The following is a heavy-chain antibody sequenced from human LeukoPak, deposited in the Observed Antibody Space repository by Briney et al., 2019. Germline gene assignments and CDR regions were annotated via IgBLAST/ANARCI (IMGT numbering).Heavy chain of an antibody. D-gene: IGHD3-10*01. V-gene: IGHV3-53*01. CDR2: IYSGGPT. CDR1: GFTISSTY. CDR3: ARGGGSCPDYYYYLDV. J-gene: IGHJ6*03. Sequence: GGSLTLSCAASGFTISSTYMSWVRQAPGKGLEWVSLIYSGGPTYFTDSVKGRFTISRDNSNNTLILQRNSMRAEDTAVYYCARGGGSCPDYYYYLDVWGRGTTVIVSS.